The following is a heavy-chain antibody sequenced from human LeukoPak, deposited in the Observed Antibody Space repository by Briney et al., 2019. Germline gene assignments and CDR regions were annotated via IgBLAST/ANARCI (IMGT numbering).Heavy chain of an antibody. Sequence: SETLSLTCTVSGGTISSYYWSWIRQPPGKGLGWIGYIYTSGSTNYNPSLKSRVTISVDTSKNQFSLKLRSVTAADTAVYYCARRGWGDIPNYYYSYMDVWGKGTTVTVSS. D-gene: IGHD3-10*01. CDR3: ARRGWGDIPNYYYSYMDV. V-gene: IGHV4-4*09. J-gene: IGHJ6*03. CDR1: GGTISSYY. CDR2: IYTSGST.